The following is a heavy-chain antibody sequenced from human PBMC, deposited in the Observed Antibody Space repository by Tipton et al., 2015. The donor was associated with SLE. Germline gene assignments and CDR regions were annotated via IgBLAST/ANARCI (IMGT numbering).Heavy chain of an antibody. J-gene: IGHJ4*02. CDR3: ARDLVRGVSGGY. D-gene: IGHD3-10*01. V-gene: IGHV4-4*09. CDR2: IHTSGST. Sequence: TLSLTCTVSGGSINTYYWSWIRQPPGKGLEWIGYIHTSGSTNYNPSLKSRVTISLDTSKNQFSLKLSSVTAADTAVYYCARDLVRGVSGGYWGQGTLVTVSS. CDR1: GGSINTYY.